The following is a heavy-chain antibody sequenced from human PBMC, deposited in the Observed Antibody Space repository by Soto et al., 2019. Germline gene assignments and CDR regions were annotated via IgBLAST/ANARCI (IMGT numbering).Heavy chain of an antibody. CDR2: IYYSGST. J-gene: IGHJ5*02. D-gene: IGHD3-10*01. CDR1: GGSISSSSYY. Sequence: QLQLQESGPGLVKPSETLSLTCTVSGGSISSSSYYWGWIRQPPGKGLEWIGSIYYSGSTYYNPSLKSRVTISVDTSKNQFSLKLSSVTAADTAVYYCARHRYSSYYYGSGSYFTQGWFDPWGQGTLVTVSS. V-gene: IGHV4-39*01. CDR3: ARHRYSSYYYGSGSYFTQGWFDP.